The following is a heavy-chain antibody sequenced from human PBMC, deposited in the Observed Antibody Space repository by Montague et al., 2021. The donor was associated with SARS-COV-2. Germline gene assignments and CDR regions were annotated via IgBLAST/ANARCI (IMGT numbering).Heavy chain of an antibody. Sequence: SETRSLTCTVSGDSIRNSDYSWGWVRQPPGKGLEWIGNIYNGGTTFYNPSLKSRVTIFVDTSKNQSSLKLSSVTAADTAVYYCATRTRYPQNDFGFWGQGTLVTVSS. V-gene: IGHV4-39*01. D-gene: IGHD2-15*01. CDR1: GDSIRNSDYS. J-gene: IGHJ4*02. CDR2: IYNGGTT. CDR3: ATRTRYPQNDFGF.